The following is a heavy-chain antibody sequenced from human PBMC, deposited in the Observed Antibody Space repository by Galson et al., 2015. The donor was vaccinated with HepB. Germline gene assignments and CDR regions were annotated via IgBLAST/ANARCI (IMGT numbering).Heavy chain of an antibody. V-gene: IGHV1-18*01. CDR2: ISAYNGNT. CDR1: GYTFTSYG. J-gene: IGHJ3*02. Sequence: SVKVSCKASGYTFTSYGISWVRQAPGQGLEWMGWISAYNGNTNYAQKLQGRVTMTTDTSTSTAYMELRSLRSDDTAVYYCARGDITLDQLLSGAFDIWGQGTMVTVSS. D-gene: IGHD2-2*01. CDR3: ARGDITLDQLLSGAFDI.